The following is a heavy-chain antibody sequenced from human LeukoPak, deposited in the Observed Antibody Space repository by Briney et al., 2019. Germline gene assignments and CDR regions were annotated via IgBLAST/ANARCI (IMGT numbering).Heavy chain of an antibody. CDR2: IFPSGGEI. Sequence: GGSLRLSCAASRFTFSTFAMIWVRQPPGKGLEWVSSIFPSGGEIHYADSVKGRFTISRDNAKNSLYLQMNSLRAEDTAVYYCAIENYYDSSGYDYWGQGTLVTVSS. V-gene: IGHV3-21*01. J-gene: IGHJ4*02. CDR1: RFTFSTFA. CDR3: AIENYYDSSGYDY. D-gene: IGHD3-22*01.